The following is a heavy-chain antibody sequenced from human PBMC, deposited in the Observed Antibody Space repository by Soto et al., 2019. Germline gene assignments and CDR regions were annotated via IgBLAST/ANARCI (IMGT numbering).Heavy chain of an antibody. CDR3: ARDGRSGGMDV. CDR1: GGSITSSSYY. CDR2: IYYSVST. J-gene: IGHJ6*02. Sequence: QLQLQESGPGLVKPSETLSLICTVSGGSITSSSYYWGWIRQPPGKGLEWIGSIYYSVSTYYNPSLKSRVTISVDPSKNQLSLKLGSVTAADTAVYYCARDGRSGGMDVWGQGTTVTVSS. D-gene: IGHD2-15*01. V-gene: IGHV4-39*01.